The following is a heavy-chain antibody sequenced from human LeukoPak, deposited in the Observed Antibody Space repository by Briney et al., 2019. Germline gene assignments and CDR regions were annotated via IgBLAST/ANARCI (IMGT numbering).Heavy chain of an antibody. CDR3: ARGLWLHPGYWFAP. V-gene: IGHV4-34*01. D-gene: IGHD5-18*01. J-gene: IGHJ5*02. CDR1: GGSFSGYY. CDR2: INHSGST. Sequence: SETLSLTCAVYGGSFSGYYWSWIRQPPGKVLEWIGEINHSGSTNYNPSLKSRFTISVDTSKNQSSLKLSSVTAADTAVYSCARGLWLHPGYWFAPWGQGTLVTVSS.